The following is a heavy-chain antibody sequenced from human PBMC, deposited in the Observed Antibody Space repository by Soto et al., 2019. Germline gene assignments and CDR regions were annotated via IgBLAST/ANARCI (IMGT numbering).Heavy chain of an antibody. CDR3: GRGPSPRAPAGGTPFYYAMDV. CDR1: GYDFTACD. D-gene: IGHD6-13*01. J-gene: IGHJ6*02. Sequence: GASVKVSCKASGYDFTACDINWVRQASGQGLEWMGWMNPINGATGSARRFQGRVSMTRNTATGTAYLELTSLRSDDTAVYYCGRGPSPRAPAGGTPFYYAMDVWGQGTTVTVSS. CDR2: MNPINGAT. V-gene: IGHV1-8*02.